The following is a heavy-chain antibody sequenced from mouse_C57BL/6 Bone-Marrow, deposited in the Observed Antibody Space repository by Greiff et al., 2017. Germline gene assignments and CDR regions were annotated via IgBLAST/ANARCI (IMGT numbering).Heavy chain of an antibody. V-gene: IGHV14-4*01. Sequence: VHVKQSGAELVRPGASVKLSCTASGFNIKDDYMHWVKQRPEQGLEWIGWIDPENGDTEYASKFQGKATITADTSSNTAYLQLSSLTSEDTAIYYCTTKGVYYSNYWYAMDYWGQGTSVTVSS. D-gene: IGHD2-5*01. J-gene: IGHJ4*01. CDR2: IDPENGDT. CDR1: GFNIKDDY. CDR3: TTKGVYYSNYWYAMDY.